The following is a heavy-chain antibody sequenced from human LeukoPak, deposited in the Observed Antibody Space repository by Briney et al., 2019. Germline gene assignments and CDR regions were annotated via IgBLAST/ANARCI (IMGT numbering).Heavy chain of an antibody. CDR2: MKHSEAT. CDR1: GGSFSGYY. D-gene: IGHD1-26*01. CDR3: ARWEGGSYYDFDY. J-gene: IGHJ4*02. V-gene: IGHV4-34*01. Sequence: AESLSLTCAVYGGSFSGYYWSWIRQPPGKGLEWIGEMKHSEATNYNPSLKSRATISLDTSKNQFSLKLSSVTAADTAVYYCARWEGGSYYDFDYWGQGTLVTASS.